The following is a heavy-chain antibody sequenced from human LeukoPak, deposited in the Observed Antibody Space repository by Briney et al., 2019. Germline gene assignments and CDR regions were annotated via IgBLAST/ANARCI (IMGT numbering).Heavy chain of an antibody. J-gene: IGHJ4*02. CDR1: GFTFSSYW. V-gene: IGHV3-7*01. D-gene: IGHD4/OR15-4a*01. Sequence: PGGSLRLSCTASGFTFSSYWMSWVRRAPGKGLVWVANVKQDGSERYYVGSVRGRFTISRDNAKNSLYLQMNSLRAEDTAVYYCAREGAYYLDSWGQGTLVAVSS. CDR3: AREGAYYLDS. CDR2: VKQDGSER.